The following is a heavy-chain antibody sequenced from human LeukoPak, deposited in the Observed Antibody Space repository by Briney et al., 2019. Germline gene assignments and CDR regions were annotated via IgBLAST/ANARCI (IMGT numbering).Heavy chain of an antibody. V-gene: IGHV1-3*01. CDR2: INAGTGNT. CDR3: ARDSRIATGDLDY. Sequence: ASVTVSCTASGYTFTSYAMHWVRQAPGQRLEWMGWINAGTGNTKYSQKFQGTVTITRDTSATTAYMELSSLTSEDTAVYYCARDSRIATGDLDYWGQGTLVTVSP. CDR1: GYTFTSYA. D-gene: IGHD6-13*01. J-gene: IGHJ4*02.